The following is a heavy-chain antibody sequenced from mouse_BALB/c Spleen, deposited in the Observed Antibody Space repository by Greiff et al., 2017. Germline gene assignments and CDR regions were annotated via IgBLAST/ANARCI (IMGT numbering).Heavy chain of an antibody. V-gene: IGHV1-87*01. CDR3: ASNWDFDY. CDR2: IYPGDGDT. J-gene: IGHJ2*01. Sequence: GQLQESGAELARPGASVKLSCKASGYTFTSYWMQWVKQRPGQGLEWIGAIYPGDGDTRYTQKFKGKATLTADKSSSTAYMQLSSLASEDSAVYYCASNWDFDYWGQGTTLTVSS. D-gene: IGHD4-1*01. CDR1: GYTFTSYW.